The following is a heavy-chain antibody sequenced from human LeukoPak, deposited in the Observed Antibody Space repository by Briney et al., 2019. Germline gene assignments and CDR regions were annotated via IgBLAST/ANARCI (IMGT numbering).Heavy chain of an antibody. D-gene: IGHD1-1*01. CDR2: TRFDGSIK. Sequence: GRSLRLSCAVSGFIFSDYGFHWVRQVPGKGLEWVAVTRFDGSIKQYADSVKGRFTISRDDSKNTLYLQLNRLKSEDTAVYYCARWGGTRQYYFDYWGRGTLVTVSS. V-gene: IGHV3-33*01. CDR3: ARWGGTRQYYFDY. J-gene: IGHJ4*02. CDR1: GFIFSDYG.